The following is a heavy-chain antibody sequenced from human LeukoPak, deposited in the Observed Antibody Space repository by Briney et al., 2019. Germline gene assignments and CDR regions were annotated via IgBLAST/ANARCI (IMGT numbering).Heavy chain of an antibody. CDR3: AKGAYSSLMDV. J-gene: IGHJ6*03. CDR2: IWYDGSNK. Sequence: PGGSLRLSCAASGFSFSNYGMHWVRQAPGKGLEWVAFIWYDGSNKYYADNVRDRFTVSRDNSRNTLHLQLSSLSSEDTAVYYCAKGAYSSLMDVWGKGTTVIVTS. CDR1: GFSFSNYG. D-gene: IGHD6-19*01. V-gene: IGHV3-30*02.